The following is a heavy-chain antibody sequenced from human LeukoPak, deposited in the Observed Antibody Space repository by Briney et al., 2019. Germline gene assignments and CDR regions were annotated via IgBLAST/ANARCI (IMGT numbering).Heavy chain of an antibody. CDR3: ARGRGYSSGYPLH. CDR2: INWNGGST. CDR1: GFTFYDYG. V-gene: IGHV3-20*04. J-gene: IGHJ6*04. D-gene: IGHD5-18*01. Sequence: GGSLRLSCAGFGFTFYDYGMSWVRQAPEKGLEWVSGINWNGGSTGYADSVQGRFTISRDKAKNSLYLQMNSLRVEDTALYYCARGRGYSSGYPLHWGKGTTVTVSS.